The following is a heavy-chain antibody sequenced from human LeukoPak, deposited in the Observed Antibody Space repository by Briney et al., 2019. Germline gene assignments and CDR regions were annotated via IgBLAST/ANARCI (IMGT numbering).Heavy chain of an antibody. V-gene: IGHV3-30*01. CDR2: ISYDGSNK. Sequence: GRSLRLSCAASGFTFSSYAMHWVRQAPGKGLEWVAVISYDGSNKYYADSVRGRFTISRDNSKNTLYLQMNSLRAEDTAVYYCARDGYDFWSGSPHASYYYYYVDVWGKGTTVTVSS. CDR3: ARDGYDFWSGSPHASYYYYYVDV. D-gene: IGHD3-3*01. CDR1: GFTFSSYA. J-gene: IGHJ6*03.